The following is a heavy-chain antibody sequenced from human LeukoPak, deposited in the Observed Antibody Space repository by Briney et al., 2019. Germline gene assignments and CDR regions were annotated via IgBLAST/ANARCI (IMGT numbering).Heavy chain of an antibody. D-gene: IGHD6-13*01. Sequence: GGSLRLSCAASGFTFSDYYMNWIRQAPGKGLEWVSYISTSGSTIYYADSVKGRFTISRDNAKNSLYLQMNSLRAEDTAVYYCAKDYSSSWYEENWFDPWGQGTLVTVSS. CDR2: ISTSGSTI. CDR1: GFTFSDYY. V-gene: IGHV3-11*01. J-gene: IGHJ5*02. CDR3: AKDYSSSWYEENWFDP.